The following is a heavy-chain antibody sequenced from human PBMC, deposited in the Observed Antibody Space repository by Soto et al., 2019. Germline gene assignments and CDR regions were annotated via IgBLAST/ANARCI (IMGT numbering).Heavy chain of an antibody. CDR1: GFTFSSYA. V-gene: IGHV3-23*01. J-gene: IGHJ6*02. Sequence: GGSLRLSCAASGFTFSSYAMSWVRQAPGKGLEWVSAISGSGGSTYYADSVKGRFTISRDNSKNTLYLQMNSLRAEDTAVYYCAKFYLDIVVVPAALDVWGQGTTVTVSS. CDR2: ISGSGGST. CDR3: AKFYLDIVVVPAALDV. D-gene: IGHD2-2*03.